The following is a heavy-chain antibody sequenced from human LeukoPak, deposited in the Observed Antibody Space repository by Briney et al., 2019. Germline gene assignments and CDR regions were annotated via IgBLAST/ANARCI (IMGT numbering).Heavy chain of an antibody. J-gene: IGHJ4*02. CDR1: GGSISSGDYY. CDR2: IYHNGNT. V-gene: IGHV4-31*03. Sequence: SQTLSLTCTVSGGSISSGDYYWSWIRQHSGKGLEWIGYIYHNGNTYYNPSLKSRVTISVDTSKNQFSLKLSSVTAADTAVYYCARGLGGWYSSSWNYFDYWGQGTLVTVSS. CDR3: ARGLGGWYSSSWNYFDY. D-gene: IGHD6-13*01.